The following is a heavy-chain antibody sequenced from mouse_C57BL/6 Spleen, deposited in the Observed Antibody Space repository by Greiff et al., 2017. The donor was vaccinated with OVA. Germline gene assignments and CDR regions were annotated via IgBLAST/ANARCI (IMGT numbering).Heavy chain of an antibody. Sequence: VKLMESGPGLVAPSQSLSITCTVSGFSFTSYAISWVRQPPGQGLEWLGVIWTGGGTNYNSALKSRLSIIKDNSKSQFFLKMNSLQTDDTARYYCARTIYYDYAGFDDWGQGTTRTVST. D-gene: IGHD2-4*01. CDR2: IWTGGGT. CDR1: GFSFTSYA. V-gene: IGHV2-9-1*01. J-gene: IGHJ2*01. CDR3: ARTIYYDYAGFDD.